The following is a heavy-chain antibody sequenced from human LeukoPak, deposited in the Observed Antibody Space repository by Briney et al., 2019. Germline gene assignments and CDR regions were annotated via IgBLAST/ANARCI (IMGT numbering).Heavy chain of an antibody. CDR1: GGSFSGYY. V-gene: IGHV4-34*01. CDR3: ATRYCSSTSCYAFDY. CDR2: INHSGST. Sequence: SETLSLTCAVYGGSFSGYYWSWIRQPPGKGLEWIGEINHSGSTNYNPSLKSRVTISVDTSKNQFSLKLSSVTAADTAVYYCATRYCSSTSCYAFDYWGQGTLVTVSS. D-gene: IGHD2-2*01. J-gene: IGHJ4*02.